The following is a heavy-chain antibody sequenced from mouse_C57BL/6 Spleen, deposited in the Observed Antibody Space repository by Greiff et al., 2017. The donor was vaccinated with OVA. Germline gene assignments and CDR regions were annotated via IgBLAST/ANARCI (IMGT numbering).Heavy chain of an antibody. CDR3: VRHLEYWYFDV. CDR1: GFSFNTYA. J-gene: IGHJ1*03. CDR2: IRSKSNNYAT. Sequence: DVMLVESGGGLVQPKGSLKLSCAASGFSFNTYAMNWVRQAPGKGLEWVARIRSKSNNYATYYADSVKDRFTISRDDSESMLYLQMNNLKTEDTAMYYCVRHLEYWYFDVWGTGTTVTVSS. V-gene: IGHV10-1*01.